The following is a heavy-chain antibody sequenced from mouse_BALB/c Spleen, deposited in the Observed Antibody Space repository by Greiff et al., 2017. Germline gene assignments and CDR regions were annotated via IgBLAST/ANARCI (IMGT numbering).Heavy chain of an antibody. CDR1: GFNIKDTY. CDR3: ARGYYGYDAWFAY. CDR2: IDPANGNT. V-gene: IGHV14-3*02. Sequence: EVMLVESGAELVKPGASVKLSCTASGFNIKDTYMHWVKQRPEQGLEWIGRIDPANGNTKYDPKFQGKATITADTSSNTAYLQLSSLTSEDTAVYYCARGYYGYDAWFAYWGQGTLVTVSA. D-gene: IGHD2-2*01. J-gene: IGHJ3*01.